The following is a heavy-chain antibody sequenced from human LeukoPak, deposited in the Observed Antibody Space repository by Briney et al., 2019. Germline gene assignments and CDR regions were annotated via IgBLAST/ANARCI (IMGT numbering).Heavy chain of an antibody. CDR2: ISYDGSNK. Sequence: PGGSLRLSCAASGFTFSSYAMHWVRQAPGKGLEWVAVISYDGSNKYYADSVKGRFTISRDNSKNTLCLQMNSLRAEDTAVYYCATAPGYYDSSGYYYPYWGQGTLVTVSS. V-gene: IGHV3-30-3*01. D-gene: IGHD3-22*01. CDR3: ATAPGYYDSSGYYYPY. CDR1: GFTFSSYA. J-gene: IGHJ4*02.